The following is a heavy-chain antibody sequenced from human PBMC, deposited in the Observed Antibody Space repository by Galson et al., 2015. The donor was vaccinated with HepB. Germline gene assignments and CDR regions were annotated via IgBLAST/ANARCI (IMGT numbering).Heavy chain of an antibody. CDR2: ISSNGGST. V-gene: IGHV3-64*01. J-gene: IGHJ2*01. CDR3: ARTYYDSTGFSKNWYFDL. D-gene: IGHD3-22*01. Sequence: SLRLSCAASGFTFKNYAMHWVRQAPGKGLEYVSTISSNGGSTYYANSVKGSFPISRDNSKNPLYLQMGSLGAEDMAVYYCARTYYDSTGFSKNWYFDLWGRGTLVTVSS. CDR1: GFTFKNYA.